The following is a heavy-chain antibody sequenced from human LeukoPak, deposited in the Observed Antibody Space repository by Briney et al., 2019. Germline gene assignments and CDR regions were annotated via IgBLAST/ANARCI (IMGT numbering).Heavy chain of an antibody. CDR1: GGSFSGYY. Sequence: SETLSHTCAVYGGSFSGYYWSWIRQPPGKGLEWIGEINHSGSTNYNPSLKSRVTISVDTSKNQFSLKLSSVTAADTAVYYCAKGAGPPWFDPWGQGTLVTVSS. V-gene: IGHV4-34*01. J-gene: IGHJ5*02. CDR3: AKGAGPPWFDP. CDR2: INHSGST. D-gene: IGHD6-19*01.